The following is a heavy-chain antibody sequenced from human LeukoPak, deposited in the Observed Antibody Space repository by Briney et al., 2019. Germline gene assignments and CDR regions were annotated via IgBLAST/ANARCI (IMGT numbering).Heavy chain of an antibody. J-gene: IGHJ4*02. D-gene: IGHD4-23*01. Sequence: SETLSLTCAVYGGSFSGYYWSWIRQPPGKGLEWIGEINHSGSTNYNPSLKSRVTISVDTSKNQFSLKLSSVTAADTAVYYCARNSYGGNPMKWGQGTLVTVSS. CDR2: INHSGST. CDR1: GGSFSGYY. V-gene: IGHV4-34*01. CDR3: ARNSYGGNPMK.